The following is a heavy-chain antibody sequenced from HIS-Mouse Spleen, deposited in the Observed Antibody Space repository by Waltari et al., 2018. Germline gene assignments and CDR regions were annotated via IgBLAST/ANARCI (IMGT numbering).Heavy chain of an antibody. J-gene: IGHJ4*02. CDR1: GFTFSSYG. Sequence: QVQLLESAGGLVQPGRSRRLSCAASGFTFSSYGMHWVGQALGKGLEWVAVISYDGSNEYYADSVKGRFTISRDNSKNTLYLQMNSLRAEDTAVYYCAKASSGWLDYWGQGTLVTVSS. CDR2: ISYDGSNE. CDR3: AKASSGWLDY. V-gene: IGHV3-30*18. D-gene: IGHD6-19*01.